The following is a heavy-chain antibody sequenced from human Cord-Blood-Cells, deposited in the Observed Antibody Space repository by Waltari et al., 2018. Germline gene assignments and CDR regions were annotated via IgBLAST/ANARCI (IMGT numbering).Heavy chain of an antibody. CDR3: ARHRYYYDSSGYCDY. V-gene: IGHV5-51*01. CDR1: GYSFTSYL. CDR2: IYPGDSDT. D-gene: IGHD3-22*01. Sequence: EVQLVQSGAEVKKPGASLKISCKGSGYSFTSYLIGWVRQMPGKGLEWMGIIYPGDSDTRYSPSFQGQVPISADKSISTAYLQWSSLKASDTAMYYCARHRYYYDSSGYCDYWGQGTLVTVSS. J-gene: IGHJ4*02.